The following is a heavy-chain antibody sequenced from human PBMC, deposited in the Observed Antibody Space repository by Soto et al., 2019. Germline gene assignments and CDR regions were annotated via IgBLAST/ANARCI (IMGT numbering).Heavy chain of an antibody. CDR2: IIPFFGTA. V-gene: IGHV1-69*13. D-gene: IGHD3-16*01. CDR3: ARTAPMDAGDKYYYDF. CDR1: GGTFSTFG. J-gene: IGHJ4*02. Sequence: SVKVSCKTSGGTFSTFGISWVRQAPGQGLEWMGGIIPFFGTAEYSQKFEDRITITADESTNTVCMDLRSLTSEDTAIYYCARTAPMDAGDKYYYDFWGQGALVTVSS.